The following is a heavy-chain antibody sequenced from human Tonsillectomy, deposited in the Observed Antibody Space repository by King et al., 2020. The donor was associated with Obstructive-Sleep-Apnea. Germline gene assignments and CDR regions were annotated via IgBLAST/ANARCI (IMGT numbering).Heavy chain of an antibody. CDR1: GFTFSNYW. Sequence: QLVQSGGGLVQPGESLRLSCAASGFTFSNYWMTWVRQAPGKGLEWVANIKQDGSEKYYVDSVKGRFTISRDNAKKSLYLQMNSLRAEDTAVYYCGSGGHYDYWGQGTLVTVSP. J-gene: IGHJ4*02. D-gene: IGHD3-22*01. CDR2: IKQDGSEK. V-gene: IGHV3-7*01. CDR3: GSGGHYDY.